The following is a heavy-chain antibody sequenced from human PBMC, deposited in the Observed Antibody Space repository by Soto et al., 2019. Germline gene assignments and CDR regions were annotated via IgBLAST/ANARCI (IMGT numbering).Heavy chain of an antibody. D-gene: IGHD3-3*01. Sequence: GGSLGLSCAASGFTFSSNAMSWVRQAPGKGLEWVSVISGSGGSTYYADSVKGRFTISRDNSKNTLYLQMNSLRAEDTAVYYCAHTYDFWSGWDGMDVWGQGTTVTVSS. CDR1: GFTFSSNA. CDR2: ISGSGGST. CDR3: AHTYDFWSGWDGMDV. V-gene: IGHV3-23*01. J-gene: IGHJ6*02.